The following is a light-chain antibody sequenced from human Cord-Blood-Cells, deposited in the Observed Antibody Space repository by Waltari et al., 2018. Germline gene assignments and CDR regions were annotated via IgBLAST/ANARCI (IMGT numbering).Light chain of an antibody. V-gene: IGLV2-23*03. J-gene: IGLJ2*01. CDR3: CSYAGSSTFHVV. CDR1: RSDVGCYNL. CDR2: EGS. Sequence: SALTQPAYVSGSPGQSITISCTGTRSDVGCYNLVSSYQQHPGKAPKLRIYEGSKRPSWVSNRFSGSKSGNTASLTISGLRAEDEADYYCCSYAGSSTFHVVFGGGTKLTVL.